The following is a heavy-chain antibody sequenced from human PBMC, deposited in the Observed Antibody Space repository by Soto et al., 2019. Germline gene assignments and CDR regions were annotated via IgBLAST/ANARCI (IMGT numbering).Heavy chain of an antibody. J-gene: IGHJ4*02. CDR1: GFTFSSYA. CDR3: AKGPSSNKIVVVIYHYLGY. V-gene: IGHV3-23*01. D-gene: IGHD3-22*01. CDR2: ISGSGGST. Sequence: GGSLRLSCAASGFTFSSYAMSWVRQAPGKGLEWVSAISGSGGSTYYADSVKGRFTISRDNSKNTLYLQMNSLRAEDTAVYYCAKGPSSNKIVVVIYHYLGYRGQGTLVTVSS.